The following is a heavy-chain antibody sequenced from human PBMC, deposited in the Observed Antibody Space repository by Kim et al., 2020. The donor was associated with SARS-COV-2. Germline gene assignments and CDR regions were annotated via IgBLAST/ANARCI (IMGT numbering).Heavy chain of an antibody. CDR3: TRDSRSSGWPNGGY. D-gene: IGHD6-19*01. CDR2: IRSKAYGGTT. Sequence: GGSLRLSCTASGFTFGDYAMSWVRQAPGKGLEWVGFIRSKAYGGTTEYAASVKGRFTISRDDSKSIAYLQMNSLKTEDTAVYYCTRDSRSSGWPNGGYWGQGTLVTVSS. J-gene: IGHJ4*02. CDR1: GFTFGDYA. V-gene: IGHV3-49*04.